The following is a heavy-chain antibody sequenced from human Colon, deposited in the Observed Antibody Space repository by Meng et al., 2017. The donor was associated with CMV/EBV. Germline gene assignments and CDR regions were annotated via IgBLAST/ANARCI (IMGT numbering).Heavy chain of an antibody. CDR3: ARRAGWFDS. J-gene: IGHJ5*01. Sequence: SLTCTVSGDSISSLKWWSWVRQPPGKGLEWIGEVYQTGSTTYNESLKSRIMITVDKSKNQFSLQLHSVTAADTAVYFCARRAGWFDSWGQGTLVTVSS. CDR2: VYQTGST. CDR1: GDSISSLKW. V-gene: IGHV4-4*01.